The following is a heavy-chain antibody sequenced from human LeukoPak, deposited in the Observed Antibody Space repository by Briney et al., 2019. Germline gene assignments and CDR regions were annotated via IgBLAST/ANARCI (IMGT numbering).Heavy chain of an antibody. D-gene: IGHD1-1*01. J-gene: IGHJ6*03. Sequence: GGSLRLSCAASGFTFSSFDMHWVRQPTGQGLEWVSTIGTASDTYYPGSVEGRFTLSRDNAKNSLYLQMNSLTAGDTAVYYCASGPPRGKYYYMDVWGKGTTVTVSS. CDR2: IGTASDT. V-gene: IGHV3-13*01. CDR3: ASGPPRGKYYYMDV. CDR1: GFTFSSFD.